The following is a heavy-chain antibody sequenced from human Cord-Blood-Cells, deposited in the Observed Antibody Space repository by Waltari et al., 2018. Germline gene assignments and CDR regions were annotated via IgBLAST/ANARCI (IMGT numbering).Heavy chain of an antibody. V-gene: IGHV1-69*01. CDR1: GVTFSSYP. CDR3: ARDPEDYYYDSSGYYDY. CDR2: VIPIFGTA. D-gene: IGHD3-22*01. Sequence: QVQLVQSGAEVKTPGSSVKLSCKASGVTFSSYPISWVRQATGQGLEWMGGVIPIFGTANYAQKGQGGVTITADESTRTAYMELSSLRSEDTAVYYCARDPEDYYYDSSGYYDYWGQGTLVTVSS. J-gene: IGHJ4*02.